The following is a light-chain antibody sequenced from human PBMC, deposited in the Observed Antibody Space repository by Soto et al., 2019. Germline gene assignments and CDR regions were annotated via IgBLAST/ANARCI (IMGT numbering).Light chain of an antibody. CDR1: QSISSS. V-gene: IGKV1-5*03. CDR2: KAS. Sequence: DIQMTQSPSTLSASVGDRITITCRASQSISSSLAWYQQKPGKAPRLLIYKASSLASGVPSRFSGGGSGTEFTLTISSLQPDDFATYYCQQYKSYWTFGQGTKVDI. J-gene: IGKJ1*01. CDR3: QQYKSYWT.